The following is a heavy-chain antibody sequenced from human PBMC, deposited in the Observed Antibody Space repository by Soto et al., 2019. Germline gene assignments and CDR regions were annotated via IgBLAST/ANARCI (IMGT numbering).Heavy chain of an antibody. CDR1: GFSLSTSGMC. V-gene: IGHV2-70*01. D-gene: IGHD2-2*01. Sequence: SGPTLVNPTQTLTLTCTFSGFSLSTSGMCVSWIRQPPGKALEWLALIDWDDDKYYSTSLKTRLTISKDTSKNQVVLTMTNMDPVDTATYYCARGTAAIPPSYYYGMDVWGQGTTVTVSS. J-gene: IGHJ6*02. CDR2: IDWDDDK. CDR3: ARGTAAIPPSYYYGMDV.